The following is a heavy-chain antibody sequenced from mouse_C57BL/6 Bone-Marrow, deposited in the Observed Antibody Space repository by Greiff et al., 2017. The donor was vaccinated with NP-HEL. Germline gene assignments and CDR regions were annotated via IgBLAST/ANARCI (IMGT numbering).Heavy chain of an antibody. V-gene: IGHV1-81*01. D-gene: IGHD2-5*01. CDR3: ARKSNYLFAY. J-gene: IGHJ3*01. Sequence: QVHVKQSGAELARPGASVKLSCKASGYTFTSYGISWVKQSTGQGLEWIGEIYPRSGNTYYNEKFKGKATLTADKSSSTAYMELRSLTSEDSAVYFCARKSNYLFAYWGQGTLVTVSA. CDR1: GYTFTSYG. CDR2: IYPRSGNT.